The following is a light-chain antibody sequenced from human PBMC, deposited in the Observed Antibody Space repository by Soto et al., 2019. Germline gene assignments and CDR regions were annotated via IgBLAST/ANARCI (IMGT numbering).Light chain of an antibody. Sequence: ELVWTQSPGTLSLSPGERATLSCRATQSVSSGYLAWYQQRPGQSPRLLISGASMRASGVPVRFIGSGSGTDFTLTITRLEPEDFAVYYCQQYGGSPITFGLGTRLEIK. CDR3: QQYGGSPIT. CDR2: GAS. V-gene: IGKV3-20*01. J-gene: IGKJ5*01. CDR1: QSVSSGY.